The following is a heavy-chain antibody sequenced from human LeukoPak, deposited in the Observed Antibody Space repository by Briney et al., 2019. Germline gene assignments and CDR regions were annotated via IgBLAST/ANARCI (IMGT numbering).Heavy chain of an antibody. CDR3: AKGRGSTVNDPVDY. J-gene: IGHJ4*02. V-gene: IGHV3-23*01. CDR2: SGGSGGST. CDR1: GFTFRTSA. Sequence: PGGSLRLSCAASGFTFRTSAMSWVRQTPGKGRGWVSSSGGSGGSTYSADSVRGRFTISRDDSRDTLSLQMNNVRVEDTAVYYCAKGRGSTVNDPVDYWGQGTLVTVSS. D-gene: IGHD6-25*01.